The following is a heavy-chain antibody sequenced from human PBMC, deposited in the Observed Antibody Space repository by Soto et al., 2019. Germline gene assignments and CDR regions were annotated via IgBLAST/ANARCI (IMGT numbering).Heavy chain of an antibody. J-gene: IGHJ4*02. CDR2: ISGFNGQT. Sequence: GASVKVSCKASGNTFASHGFSWVRQAPGQGLEWMGWISGFNGQTNYALKFQGRVTLTTDTSTSTAYMELRSLRSDDTAVYFCARVDPRGVAVVRDYWGQGTPGTVSA. CDR3: ARVDPRGVAVVRDY. D-gene: IGHD6-19*01. CDR1: GNTFASHG. V-gene: IGHV1-18*01.